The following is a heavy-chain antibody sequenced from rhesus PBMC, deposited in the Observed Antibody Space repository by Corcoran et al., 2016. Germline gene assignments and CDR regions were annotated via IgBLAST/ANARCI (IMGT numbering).Heavy chain of an antibody. Sequence: VQLQESGPAVVTPSETLSLTCAVSGGSISSSTWWSLIRQPPGGGLEWIGRLYGSAGRTEYNPSLKSRVTIAIDTSKNQFSLKVSSVTAADTAVYYCARDPGGDYSTLDYWGQGVLVTVSS. CDR1: GGSISSSTW. CDR3: ARDPGGDYSTLDY. J-gene: IGHJ4*01. D-gene: IGHD3-34*01. CDR2: LYGSAGRT. V-gene: IGHV4-93*02.